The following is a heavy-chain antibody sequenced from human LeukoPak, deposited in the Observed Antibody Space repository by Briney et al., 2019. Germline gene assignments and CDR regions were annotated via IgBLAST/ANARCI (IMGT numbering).Heavy chain of an antibody. Sequence: SETLSLTCTVPGGSISSYYWSWIRQPPGNGLEWIGYIYYSGSTNYNPSLKSRVTISVDTSKNQFSLKLSSVTAADTAVYYCARTIAVAGTWVKYFDYWGQGTLVTVSS. CDR1: GGSISSYY. J-gene: IGHJ4*02. V-gene: IGHV4-59*01. D-gene: IGHD6-19*01. CDR3: ARTIAVAGTWVKYFDY. CDR2: IYYSGST.